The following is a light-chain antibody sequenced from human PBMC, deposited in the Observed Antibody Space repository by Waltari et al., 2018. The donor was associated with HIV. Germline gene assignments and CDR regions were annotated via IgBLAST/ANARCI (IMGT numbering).Light chain of an antibody. CDR2: WAS. CDR1: QTILYNSNNKSY. CDR3: QQYYSTPLT. Sequence: DIVMTQSPDSLAVSLGERATIHCKSSQTILYNSNNKSYLAWYQQRPGQPPKLLIYWASTRESGVPDRFSGSGSGTDFTLTISSLQAEDVAVYYCQQYYSTPLTFGGGTKVEIK. J-gene: IGKJ4*01. V-gene: IGKV4-1*01.